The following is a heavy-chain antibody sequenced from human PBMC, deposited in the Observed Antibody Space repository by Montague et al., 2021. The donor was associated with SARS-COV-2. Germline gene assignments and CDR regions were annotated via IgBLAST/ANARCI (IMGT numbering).Heavy chain of an antibody. D-gene: IGHD3-22*01. Sequence: PALVKPTQTLTLTCTFSGFSLSTSGEGVGWIRQPPGKALEWLALIYWDDDKRYSPSLKSRLTITKDTSKNQAVLTMTNMDPVDTTTYYCAHDRVTMIVVAKADAFDIWGQGTMVTVSS. J-gene: IGHJ3*02. V-gene: IGHV2-5*02. CDR1: GFSLSTSGEG. CDR3: AHDRVTMIVVAKADAFDI. CDR2: IYWDDDK.